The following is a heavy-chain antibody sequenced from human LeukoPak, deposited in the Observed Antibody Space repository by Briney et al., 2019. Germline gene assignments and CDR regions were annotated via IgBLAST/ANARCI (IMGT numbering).Heavy chain of an antibody. CDR2: IYHSGST. J-gene: IGHJ5*02. CDR1: GGSISSSNW. Sequence: PSETLSLTCAVSGGSISSSNWWSWVRQPPGKGLEWIGEIYHSGSTNYNPSLKSRVTISVDKSKNQFSLKLSSVTAADTAVYYCARAHVVVVTAGKWFDPWGQGTLVTVSS. CDR3: ARAHVVVVTAGKWFDP. V-gene: IGHV4-4*02. D-gene: IGHD2-21*02.